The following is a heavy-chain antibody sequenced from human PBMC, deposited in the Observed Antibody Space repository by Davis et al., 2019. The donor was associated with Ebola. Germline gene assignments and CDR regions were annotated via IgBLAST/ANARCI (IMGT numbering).Heavy chain of an antibody. J-gene: IGHJ4*02. CDR3: ARETLADRHFDY. CDR2: ISSSSSYI. Sequence: PGGSLRLSCAASGFTFSRYSMNWVRQAPGKGLEWVSSISSSSSYIYYADSVKGRFTISRDNAKNSLYLQMNSLRDEDTAVYYCARETLADRHFDYWGQGTLVTVSS. D-gene: IGHD6-25*01. CDR1: GFTFSRYS. V-gene: IGHV3-21*01.